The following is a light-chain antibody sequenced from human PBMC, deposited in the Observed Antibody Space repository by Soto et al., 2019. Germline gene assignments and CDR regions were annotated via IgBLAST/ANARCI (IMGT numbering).Light chain of an antibody. Sequence: DIQMTQSPSTLSASVGDRVTITCRASQSISNRLAWYHQKPGKTPNLLIYDASNLGSGVPSRFSGSGSGTEFTLTISSLQPDDFATYYCQQYDTFPWTFGQGTNVDIK. CDR3: QQYDTFPWT. V-gene: IGKV1-5*01. CDR2: DAS. CDR1: QSISNR. J-gene: IGKJ1*01.